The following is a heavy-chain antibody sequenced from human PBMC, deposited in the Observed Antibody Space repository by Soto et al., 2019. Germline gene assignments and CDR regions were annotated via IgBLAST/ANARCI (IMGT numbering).Heavy chain of an antibody. CDR1: GYTFTRDQ. Sequence: VXSVKVSCKASGYTFTRDQIHLVRQAPGQGLEWMGMIDPSGGKTNYAQKFQGRVTMTRDTSTSTVYMALSSLRSEDTAIYFCARVMRSLLSITALDTWGQGTLVTVYS. J-gene: IGHJ5*02. D-gene: IGHD5-18*01. V-gene: IGHV1-46*01. CDR3: ARVMRSLLSITALDT. CDR2: IDPSGGKT.